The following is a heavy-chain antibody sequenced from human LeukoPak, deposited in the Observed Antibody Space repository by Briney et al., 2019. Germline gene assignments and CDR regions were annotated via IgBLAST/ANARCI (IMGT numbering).Heavy chain of an antibody. D-gene: IGHD2-21*01. J-gene: IGHJ6*02. Sequence: PGGSLRLSCAASGFTFSSYAMSWVRQAPGKGLEWVSGISGSGGSTYYADSVKGRFTISGDNSKNTLYLQMNSLRAEDTAVYYCAKSYEMIDYYYGMDVWGQGTTVTVSS. CDR2: ISGSGGST. CDR3: AKSYEMIDYYYGMDV. CDR1: GFTFSSYA. V-gene: IGHV3-23*01.